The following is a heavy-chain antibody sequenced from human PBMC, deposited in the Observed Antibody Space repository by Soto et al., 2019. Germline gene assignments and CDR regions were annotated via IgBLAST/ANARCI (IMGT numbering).Heavy chain of an antibody. D-gene: IGHD5-18*01. J-gene: IGHJ5*02. CDR2: ISGSGGST. CDR1: GFIFSRYA. Sequence: PGGSLRLSCAASGFIFSRYAMSWVRQAPGKGLEWVSGISGSGGSTYYADPVKGRCTISRDNSKNTVYLQMNSLRAEDTAVYYCAKDGGYGQNWLDPWGQGTLVTVSS. CDR3: AKDGGYGQNWLDP. V-gene: IGHV3-23*01.